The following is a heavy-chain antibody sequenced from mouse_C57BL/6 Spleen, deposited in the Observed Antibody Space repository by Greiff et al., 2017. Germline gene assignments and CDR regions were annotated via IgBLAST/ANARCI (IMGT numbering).Heavy chain of an antibody. CDR3: ARQFPLYYGSSYWYFDV. CDR2: ISSGSSTI. CDR1: GFTFSDYG. D-gene: IGHD1-1*01. V-gene: IGHV5-17*01. J-gene: IGHJ1*03. Sequence: EVQGVESGGGLVKPGGSLKLSCAASGFTFSDYGMHWVRQAPEKGLEWVAYISSGSSTIYYADTVKGRFTISRDNAKNTLLLQMTRLRSEDTAMYYCARQFPLYYGSSYWYFDVWGTGTTVTVSS.